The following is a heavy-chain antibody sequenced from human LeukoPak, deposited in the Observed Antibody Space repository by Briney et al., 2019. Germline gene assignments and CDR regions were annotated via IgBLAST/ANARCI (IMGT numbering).Heavy chain of an antibody. J-gene: IGHJ4*02. CDR3: ARLTIGDYGDRESGFDY. CDR2: ILPIVNTA. V-gene: IGHV1-69*13. D-gene: IGHD4-17*01. CDR1: GYTFTNYG. Sequence: SVKVSCKASGYTFTNYGISWVRQAPGQGLEWMGGILPIVNTADYAQKFQGRVTITADESTSTAYMDLSSLRSEDTAVYYCARLTIGDYGDRESGFDYWGQGTLVTVSS.